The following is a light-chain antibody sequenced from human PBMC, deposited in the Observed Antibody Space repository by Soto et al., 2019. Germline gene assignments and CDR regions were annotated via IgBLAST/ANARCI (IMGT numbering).Light chain of an antibody. CDR3: QQYHIWPSWT. CDR1: QSVSLS. CDR2: GAS. V-gene: IGKV3-15*01. Sequence: EAVLTQSPATLSVSLGHSATLSCRASQSVSLSLAWYQMRPGQPPRLLIYGASTRATDIPARFSGSASGTDFPLTTSSLQSEDFAVYFCQQYHIWPSWTFGQGTKVDIK. J-gene: IGKJ1*01.